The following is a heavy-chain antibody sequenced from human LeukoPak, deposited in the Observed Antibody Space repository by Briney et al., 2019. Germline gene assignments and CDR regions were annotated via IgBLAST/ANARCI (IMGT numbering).Heavy chain of an antibody. Sequence: GGSLRLSCAPSGFTFSRHGMHWVRQAPGKGLEWVSAISDSGGRTYYADSVKGRFIISRDNSKDTLYLQINSLGAEDTAVYYCAKDRMVYEYWGQGTLVTVSS. D-gene: IGHD3-10*01. CDR1: GFTFSRHG. J-gene: IGHJ4*02. CDR2: ISDSGGRT. CDR3: AKDRMVYEY. V-gene: IGHV3-23*01.